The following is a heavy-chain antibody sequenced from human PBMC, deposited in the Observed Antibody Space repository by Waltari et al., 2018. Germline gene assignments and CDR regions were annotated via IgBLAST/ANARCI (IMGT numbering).Heavy chain of an antibody. D-gene: IGHD2-15*01. CDR2: IIPTFGTA. CDR1: GGTFSSYA. V-gene: IGHV1-69*01. Sequence: QVQLVQSGAEVKKPGSSVKVSCKASGGTFSSYAISWVRQAPGQGLEWMGGIIPTFGTANYAQKFQGRVTITADESTSTAYMELSSLRSEDTAVYYCARSDIVVVVAATPYYFDYWGQGTLVTVSS. CDR3: ARSDIVVVVAATPYYFDY. J-gene: IGHJ4*02.